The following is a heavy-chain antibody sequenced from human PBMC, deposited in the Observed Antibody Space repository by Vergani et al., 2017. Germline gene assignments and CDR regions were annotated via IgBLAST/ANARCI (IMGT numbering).Heavy chain of an antibody. J-gene: IGHJ4*02. CDR1: GFTLSNYD. V-gene: IGHV3-30*02. Sequence: QVQLVESGGGVVQRGGSLRLSCATSGFTLSNYDMQWILQGPGKGLEFVAFIQFDGSNQDYADSVKGRFTLSRDFSKNTLYLQMNSLRTDDTATYYCAKHFRGWGIDYGGQGTQVIVSS. D-gene: IGHD3-16*01. CDR3: AKHFRGWGIDY. CDR2: IQFDGSNQ.